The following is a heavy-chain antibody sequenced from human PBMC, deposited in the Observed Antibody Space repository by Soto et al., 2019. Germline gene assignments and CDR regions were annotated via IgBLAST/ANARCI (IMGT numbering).Heavy chain of an antibody. CDR2: IYYSGST. V-gene: IGHV4-59*01. D-gene: IGHD5-18*01. CDR1: GGSISSYY. CDR3: ARDRDTAMMNYGMDV. Sequence: PSETLSLTCTVSGGSISSYYWMWIRQPPGKGLEWIGYIYYSGSTNYNPSLKSRVTISVDTSKNQFSLKLSSVTAADTAVYYCARDRDTAMMNYGMDVWGQGTTVTVSS. J-gene: IGHJ6*02.